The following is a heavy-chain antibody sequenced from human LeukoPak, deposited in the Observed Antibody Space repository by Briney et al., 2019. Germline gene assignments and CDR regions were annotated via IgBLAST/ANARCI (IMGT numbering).Heavy chain of an antibody. V-gene: IGHV4-38-2*02. CDR2: IHHSGST. D-gene: IGHD3-10*01. CDR1: GYSISSGFY. J-gene: IGHJ6*03. CDR3: ARLPPYYYGSGSFHYYYYMDV. Sequence: SETLSLTCTVSGYSISSGFYWGWVRQPPGKALEWIGNIHHSGSTYYKPSLKSRVTISVDTSKNQFSLKLSSVTAADTAMYYCARLPPYYYGSGSFHYYYYMDVWGKGTTVTVSS.